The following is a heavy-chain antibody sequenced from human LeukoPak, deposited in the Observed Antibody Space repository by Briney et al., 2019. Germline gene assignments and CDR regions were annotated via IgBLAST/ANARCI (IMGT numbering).Heavy chain of an antibody. CDR2: IYYSGST. Sequence: SETLSLTCTVSGGSISSYYWSWIRQSPGKGLEWIGYIYYSGSTSYNPSLKSRVTILVDTSKNQFSLKLSSVTASDTAVYYCARHERDASLDHALDIWGQGTMVTVSS. CDR1: GGSISSYY. J-gene: IGHJ3*02. CDR3: ARHERDASLDHALDI. V-gene: IGHV4-59*08. D-gene: IGHD5-24*01.